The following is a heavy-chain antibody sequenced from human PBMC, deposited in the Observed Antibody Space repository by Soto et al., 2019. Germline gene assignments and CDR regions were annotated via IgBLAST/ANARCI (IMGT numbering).Heavy chain of an antibody. CDR1: GGSFSGYY. D-gene: IGHD4-4*01. J-gene: IGHJ4*02. CDR2: INHSGST. Sequence: TSETLSLTCAVYGGSFSGYYWSWIRQPPGKGLEWIGEINHSGSTNYNPSLKSRVTISVDTSKNQFSLKLSSVTAADTAVYYCARGHYSNTRTGGYWGQGTLVTVSS. CDR3: ARGHYSNTRTGGY. V-gene: IGHV4-34*01.